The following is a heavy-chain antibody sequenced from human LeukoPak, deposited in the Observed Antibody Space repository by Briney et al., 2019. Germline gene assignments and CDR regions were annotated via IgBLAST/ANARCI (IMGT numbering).Heavy chain of an antibody. CDR3: ARLPGYTSGLFDP. V-gene: IGHV4-4*07. Sequence: SETLSLTCTVSGGSISSYYWSWIRQPAGKGLEWIGRIQASGSTIYNPSLKSRVTMSVDTSKNQFSLNLTSVTAADTAVYYCARLPGYTSGLFDPWGQGTLVTVSS. CDR2: IQASGST. J-gene: IGHJ5*02. CDR1: GGSISSYY. D-gene: IGHD6-19*01.